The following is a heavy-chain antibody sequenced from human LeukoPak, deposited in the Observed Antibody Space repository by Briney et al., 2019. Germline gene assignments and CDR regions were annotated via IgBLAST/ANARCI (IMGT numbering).Heavy chain of an antibody. D-gene: IGHD2-8*01. J-gene: IGHJ4*02. CDR3: ESDSGYASFDY. V-gene: IGHV4-39*01. CDR2: IYYSEST. CDR1: GGSISSSSYY. Sequence: SDTVALTCNVSGGSISSSSYYWGWIPQPPGKGLEWFGSIYYSESTYYNTPLKSRATISVGTAKTQLSLKLSYVTAADTAVYYCESDSGYASFDYWGQGTLVTVSS.